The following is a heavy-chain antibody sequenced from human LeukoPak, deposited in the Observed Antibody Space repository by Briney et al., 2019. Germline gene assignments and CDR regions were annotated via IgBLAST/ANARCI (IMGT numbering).Heavy chain of an antibody. J-gene: IGHJ4*02. CDR3: ARDRAVRGVIIPDY. CDR2: ISAYNGNT. D-gene: IGHD3-10*01. Sequence: VASVKVSCKASGYTFTSYGISWVRQAPGQGLEWMGWISAYNGNTNYAQKLQGRVTMTTDTSTSTAYMELRSLRSDDTAVYYCARDRAVRGVIIPDYWGQGTLVTVSS. V-gene: IGHV1-18*01. CDR1: GYTFTSYG.